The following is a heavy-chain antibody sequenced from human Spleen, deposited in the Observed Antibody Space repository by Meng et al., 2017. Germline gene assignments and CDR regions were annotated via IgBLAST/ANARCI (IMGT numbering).Heavy chain of an antibody. D-gene: IGHD3-3*01. Sequence: QVQFVQSGAEVKTPGASVKGSCRASGYTFTAYTIHWLRQAPGRRLEWLGGIIPILDVTNYAQKFQGRVTITADKSTSTAYMDLSSLRSDDTAVYYCAVWAGVTSSYFWSGPFDYWGHGTLVTVSS. CDR1: GYTFTAYT. J-gene: IGHJ4*01. CDR3: AVWAGVTSSYFWSGPFDY. V-gene: IGHV1-69*10. CDR2: IIPILDVT.